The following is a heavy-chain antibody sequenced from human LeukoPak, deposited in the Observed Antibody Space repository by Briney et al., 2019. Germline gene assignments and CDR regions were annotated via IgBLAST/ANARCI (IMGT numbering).Heavy chain of an antibody. CDR2: ISGSGGST. D-gene: IGHD1-26*01. J-gene: IGHJ4*02. V-gene: IGHV3-23*01. CDR1: GFTFSSYA. CDR3: AKGVGSPLYFDY. Sequence: GGSLRLSCAASGFTFSSYAMSWVRQAPGNRLEWVSAISGSGGSTYYADSVKGRFTISRDNSKNTLYLQMNSLRAEDTAVYYCAKGVGSPLYFDYWGQGTLVTVSS.